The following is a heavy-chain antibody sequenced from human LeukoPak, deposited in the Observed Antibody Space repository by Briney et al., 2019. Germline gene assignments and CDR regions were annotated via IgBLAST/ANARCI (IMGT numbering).Heavy chain of an antibody. CDR1: GGSISDYY. D-gene: IGHD5-12*01. CDR2: LYTSGST. V-gene: IGHV4-4*07. J-gene: IGHJ3*02. CDR3: VRWDGGYDVFDI. Sequence: PSETLSLTCTVSGGSISDYYWGCIRQPAGKGLEWIGHLYTSGSTISPSLKSRVTMSIDTSKNQFSLKLTSVTAADTAVYYCVRWDGGYDVFDIWGQGTMVTVSS.